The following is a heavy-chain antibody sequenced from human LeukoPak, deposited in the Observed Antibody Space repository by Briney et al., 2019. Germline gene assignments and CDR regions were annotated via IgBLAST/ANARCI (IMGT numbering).Heavy chain of an antibody. CDR1: GFTFSSYS. J-gene: IGHJ5*02. V-gene: IGHV3-21*01. Sequence: PGGSLRLSCAASGFTFSSYSMNWVRQAPGKGLEWVSSISSSSSYIYYADSVKGRFTISRDNAKNSLYLQMNSLRAEDTAVYYCARVLSMITFGGGDTNWFDPWGQGTLVTVSS. CDR2: ISSSSSYI. D-gene: IGHD3-16*01. CDR3: ARVLSMITFGGGDTNWFDP.